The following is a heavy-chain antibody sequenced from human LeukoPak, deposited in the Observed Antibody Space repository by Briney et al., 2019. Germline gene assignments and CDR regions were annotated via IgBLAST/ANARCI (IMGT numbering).Heavy chain of an antibody. Sequence: GGSLRLSCAASGFTFSDYYMSWIRQAPGKGLEWVSYISSGGSTKYYADSVKGRFTISRDNAKNSLYLQMNSLRAEDTAVYYCARDRAMEYYYVDPNNWFDPWGQGTLVTVSS. CDR3: ARDRAMEYYYVDPNNWFDP. CDR2: ISSGGSTK. D-gene: IGHD3-10*01. CDR1: GFTFSDYY. V-gene: IGHV3-11*04. J-gene: IGHJ5*02.